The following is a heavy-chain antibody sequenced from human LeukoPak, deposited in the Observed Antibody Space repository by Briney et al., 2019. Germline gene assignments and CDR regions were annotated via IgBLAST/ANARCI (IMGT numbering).Heavy chain of an antibody. Sequence: SETPPLTCTVSGGSISSYYWNWIRQPAGKGLEWIGRIYTSGSTNYNPSLKSRVNMSVDTSKKQFSLKLSSVTAADTAVYYCARDRGQEWFDPWGQGTLVTVSS. J-gene: IGHJ5*02. D-gene: IGHD3-10*01. CDR2: IYTSGST. CDR1: GGSISSYY. CDR3: ARDRGQEWFDP. V-gene: IGHV4-4*07.